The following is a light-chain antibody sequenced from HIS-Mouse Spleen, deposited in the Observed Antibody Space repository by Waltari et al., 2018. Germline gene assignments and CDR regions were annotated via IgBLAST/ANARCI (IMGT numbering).Light chain of an antibody. CDR3: YSTDSSGNHRV. V-gene: IGLV3-10*01. Sequence: SHELTQPPSVSVSPGQTARITCSGDALPKKYASWYQQKSGQAPVLVIYEDSKRPSGIPERFSGSSSGTMATLTISGAQVEDEADYYCYSTDSSGNHRVFGGGTKLTVL. CDR1: ALPKKY. J-gene: IGLJ2*01. CDR2: EDS.